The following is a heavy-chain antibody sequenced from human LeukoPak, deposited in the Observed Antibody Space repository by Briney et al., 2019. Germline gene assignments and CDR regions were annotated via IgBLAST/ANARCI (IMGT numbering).Heavy chain of an antibody. CDR2: IIPIFGTA. CDR1: GGTFSSYA. CDR3: ASGLKGDGYYDRPAEGHAFDI. D-gene: IGHD3-22*01. J-gene: IGHJ3*02. Sequence: ASVKVSCKASGGTFSSYAISWVRQAPGQGLEWMGGIIPIFGTANYAQKFQGRVTITADESTSTAYMELSSLRSEDTAVYYCASGLKGDGYYDRPAEGHAFDIWGQGTMVTVSS. V-gene: IGHV1-69*13.